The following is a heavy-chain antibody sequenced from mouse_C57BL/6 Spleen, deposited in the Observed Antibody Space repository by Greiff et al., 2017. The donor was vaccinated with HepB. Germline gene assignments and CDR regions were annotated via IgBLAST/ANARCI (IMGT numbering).Heavy chain of an antibody. V-gene: IGHV2-2*01. CDR1: GFSLTSYG. CDR3: AREGYLSMDY. CDR2: IWSGGST. Sequence: VQLQQSGPGLVQPSQSLSITCTVSGFSLTSYGVHWVRQSPGKGLEWLGVIWSGGSTDYNAAFISRLSISKDNSKSQVFFKMNSLQADDTAIYYCAREGYLSMDYWGQGTSVTVSS. D-gene: IGHD2-2*01. J-gene: IGHJ4*01.